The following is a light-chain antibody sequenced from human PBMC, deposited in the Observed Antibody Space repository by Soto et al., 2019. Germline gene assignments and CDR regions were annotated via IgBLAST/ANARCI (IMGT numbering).Light chain of an antibody. Sequence: QSALTQPPSASGSPGQSVTISCTGTSSDVGGYNFVSWYQQQPGKAPKLLIYEVSKRPSGVPDRFSGSKSGYTASLTVSGLQAEDEADYYCSSYGGSNNLNWLFGGGTKL. CDR2: EVS. CDR1: SSDVGGYNF. V-gene: IGLV2-8*01. CDR3: SSYGGSNNLNWL. J-gene: IGLJ3*02.